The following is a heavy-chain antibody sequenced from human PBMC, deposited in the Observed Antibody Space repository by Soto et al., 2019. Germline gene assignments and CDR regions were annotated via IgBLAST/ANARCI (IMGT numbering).Heavy chain of an antibody. CDR2: MSGAGRSS. CDR1: GFTFSSYA. D-gene: IGHD3-3*01. CDR3: AKGPIFGVENIYDY. J-gene: IGHJ4*02. Sequence: DVQLLESGGDLVQPGGSLRLSCAASGFTFSSYAMSWVRQAPGKGLEWVSSMSGAGRSSYDADSVKGRFTISRDNSKNPLYLQMNNLRAEDTALYYCAKGPIFGVENIYDYWGQGTLVTVSS. V-gene: IGHV3-23*01.